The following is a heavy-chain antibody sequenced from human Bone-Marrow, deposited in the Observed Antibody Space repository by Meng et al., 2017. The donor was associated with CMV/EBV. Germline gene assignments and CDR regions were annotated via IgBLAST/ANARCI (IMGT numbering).Heavy chain of an antibody. CDR2: NKSTADGGTT. CDR1: GLTSSHAR. V-gene: IGHV3-15*01. CDR3: ATAQVGAPDY. J-gene: IGHJ4*02. D-gene: IGHD1-26*01. Sequence: SCAVSGLTSSHARMSWVRQAPGKGLEWVGRNKSTADGGTTEYAARVKGRFTNTRDDSKNTVHMQMNSEKSEDTAVYYWATAQVGAPDYWGQGTLVTVSS.